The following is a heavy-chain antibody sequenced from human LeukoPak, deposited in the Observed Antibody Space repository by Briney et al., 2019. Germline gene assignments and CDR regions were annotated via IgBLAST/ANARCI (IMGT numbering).Heavy chain of an antibody. J-gene: IGHJ6*03. CDR1: GFTFSSYS. CDR3: ARASRHFDWLLSIYYYMDV. Sequence: GGSLRLSCAASGFTFSSYSMNWVRQAPGKGLEWVSYISSSSSTIYYADSVKGRFTISRDNAKNSLYLQMNSLRAEDTAVYYCARASRHFDWLLSIYYYMDVWGKGTTVTVSS. V-gene: IGHV3-48*04. CDR2: ISSSSSTI. D-gene: IGHD3-9*01.